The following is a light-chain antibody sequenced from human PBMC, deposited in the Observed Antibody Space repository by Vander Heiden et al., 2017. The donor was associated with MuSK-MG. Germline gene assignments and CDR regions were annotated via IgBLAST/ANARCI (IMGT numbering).Light chain of an antibody. V-gene: IGKV2-28*01. CDR3: MQAIQTQIT. Sequence: DIVMTQSPLSLPVTPGEPASISCRSSQSLLHSDGYYYLDWYLQKPGQSPQLLIYLGSTRASGVPDRFSGSGSGTHFTLKISRVEAEDVGVYYCMQAIQTQITFGQGSRLEIK. CDR1: QSLLHSDGYYY. J-gene: IGKJ5*01. CDR2: LGS.